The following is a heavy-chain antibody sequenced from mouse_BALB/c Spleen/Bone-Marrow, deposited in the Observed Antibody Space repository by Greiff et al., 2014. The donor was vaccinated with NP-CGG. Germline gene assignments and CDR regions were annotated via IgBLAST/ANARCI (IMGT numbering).Heavy chain of an antibody. CDR2: IDPANGNT. CDR3: VGYDYYQAWFAY. V-gene: IGHV14-3*02. Sequence: EVQLQQSGAELVKPGASVKLSCTASGFNIKDTYMHWVKQRPEQGLEWIGRIDPANGNTKYDPKFQGKATITADTSSNTAYLQLSSLTSEDTAVYYGVGYDYYQAWFAYWGQGTLVTVSA. J-gene: IGHJ3*01. D-gene: IGHD2-4*01. CDR1: GFNIKDTY.